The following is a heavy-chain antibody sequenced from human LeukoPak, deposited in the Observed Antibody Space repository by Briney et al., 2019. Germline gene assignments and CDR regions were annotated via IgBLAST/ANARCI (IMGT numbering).Heavy chain of an antibody. D-gene: IGHD1-26*01. CDR3: ARDPPGWELPLDY. J-gene: IGHJ4*02. CDR1: GITFSSYW. CDR2: INQDGTER. V-gene: IGHV3-7*01. Sequence: GGSLRLSCAASGITFSSYWMSWVRQAPGKGLEWVANINQDGTERYYVDSVKGRFTISRDNAKNSLYLQMNSLRAEDTAVYYCARDPPGWELPLDYWGQGTLVTVSS.